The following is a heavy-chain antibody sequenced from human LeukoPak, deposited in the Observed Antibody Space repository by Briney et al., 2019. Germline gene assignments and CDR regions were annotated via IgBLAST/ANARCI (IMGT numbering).Heavy chain of an antibody. CDR1: GFTFSRYA. D-gene: IGHD6-13*01. Sequence: PGGSLRLSCAASGFTFSRYAMHWVRQAPGKGLEYVSAISSNGGSTYYANSVKGRFTISRDNSKNTLYLQMGSLRAEDMAVYYCARDVGIAAAGTGMGAFDIWGQGTMVTVSS. CDR2: ISSNGGST. V-gene: IGHV3-64*01. J-gene: IGHJ3*02. CDR3: ARDVGIAAAGTGMGAFDI.